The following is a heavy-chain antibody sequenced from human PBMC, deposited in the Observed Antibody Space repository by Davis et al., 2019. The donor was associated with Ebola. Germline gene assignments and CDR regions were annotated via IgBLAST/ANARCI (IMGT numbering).Heavy chain of an antibody. CDR3: ARDLGDYEGRNWFDP. V-gene: IGHV1-2*02. CDR2: INPNSGGT. J-gene: IGHJ5*02. CDR1: GGTFSSYA. Sequence: ASVKVSCKASGGTFSSYAISWVRQAPGQGLEWMGWINPNSGGTNYAQKFQGRVTMTRDTSISTAYMELSRLRSDDTAVYYCARDLGDYEGRNWFDPWGQGTLVTVSS. D-gene: IGHD4-17*01.